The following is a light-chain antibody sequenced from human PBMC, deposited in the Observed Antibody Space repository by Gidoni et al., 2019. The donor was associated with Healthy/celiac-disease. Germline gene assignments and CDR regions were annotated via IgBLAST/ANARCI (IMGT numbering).Light chain of an antibody. CDR2: LAS. J-gene: IGKJ4*01. Sequence: DIVLTQSPVSLAVSLGERATINCKSRQSILYSSNNKNYLAWYQQKQRQPPRLLIYLASTRESGVPDRFSGSGSGTDFTLTISSRQAEDVAVYYCQQYYSTPLTFXGXTKVEIK. V-gene: IGKV4-1*01. CDR3: QQYYSTPLT. CDR1: QSILYSSNNKNY.